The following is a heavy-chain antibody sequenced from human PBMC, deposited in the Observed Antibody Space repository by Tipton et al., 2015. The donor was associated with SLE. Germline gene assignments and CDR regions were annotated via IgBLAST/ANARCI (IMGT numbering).Heavy chain of an antibody. V-gene: IGHV4-4*02. CDR2: IDHSGST. CDR3: AKDFNYDNADFN. J-gene: IGHJ4*02. Sequence: TLSLTCAVSGGTIRSSNWWSWVRQPPGKGLEWIGEIDHSGSTNSNPSLKSRVSMSVDKSRNQFSLKLSSVTVADTAVYYCAKDFNYDNADFNWGQEKLVIVSS. D-gene: IGHD4-17*01. CDR1: GGTIRSSNW.